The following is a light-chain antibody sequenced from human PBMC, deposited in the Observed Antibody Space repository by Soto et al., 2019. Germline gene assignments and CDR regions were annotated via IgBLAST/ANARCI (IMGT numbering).Light chain of an antibody. V-gene: IGLV2-8*01. Sequence: QSALTQPPSASGSPGQSVSISCTGTSSDVGGYNYVSWYQQHPGKAPKLMIFEVSKRTSGVPDRFSGSKSGNTASLTVSGLQAEDEADYYCSSYAGSNVVFGGGTQLTVL. J-gene: IGLJ2*01. CDR2: EVS. CDR3: SSYAGSNVV. CDR1: SSDVGGYNY.